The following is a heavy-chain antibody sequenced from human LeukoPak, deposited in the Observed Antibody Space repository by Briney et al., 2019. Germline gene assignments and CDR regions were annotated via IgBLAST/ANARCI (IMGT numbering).Heavy chain of an antibody. J-gene: IGHJ3*02. V-gene: IGHV3-21*01. CDR2: ISSVNTYI. CDR1: GFTFSSYS. CDR3: AREEYYYGSGSYYPDAFDI. Sequence: PGGSLRLSCAASGFTFSSYSINWVRQAPGKGLEWVSSISSVNTYIYYADSVKGRFTISRDNAKNSLYLQMNSLRAEDTAVYYCAREEYYYGSGSYYPDAFDIWGQGTMVTVSS. D-gene: IGHD3-10*01.